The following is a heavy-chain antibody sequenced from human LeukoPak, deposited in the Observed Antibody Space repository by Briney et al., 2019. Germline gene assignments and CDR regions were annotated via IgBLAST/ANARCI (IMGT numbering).Heavy chain of an antibody. V-gene: IGHV4-30-4*01. CDR3: ARVCRVAIAAAGTPDYYYYYYMDV. J-gene: IGHJ6*03. D-gene: IGHD6-13*01. CDR1: GGSISSGDYY. Sequence: PSETLSLTCTVSGGSISSGDYYWSWIRQPPGKGLEWIGYIYYSGSTYYNPSLKSRVTISVDTSKNQFSLKLSSVTAADTAVYYCARVCRVAIAAAGTPDYYYYYYMDVWGKGTTVTVSS. CDR2: IYYSGST.